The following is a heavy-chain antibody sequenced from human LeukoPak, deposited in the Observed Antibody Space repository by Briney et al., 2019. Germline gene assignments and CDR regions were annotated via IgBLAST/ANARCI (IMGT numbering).Heavy chain of an antibody. Sequence: AETLSLTCTVSGGSISSSYWSWIRQPPGKGLEWIGYIYYSGSTNYNPSLKSRVTISVDTSKNQFSLKLSSVTAADTAVYYCARTPCSSTSCYRSWFDPWGQGTLVTVSS. V-gene: IGHV4-59*01. CDR2: IYYSGST. D-gene: IGHD2-2*02. CDR1: GGSISSSY. CDR3: ARTPCSSTSCYRSWFDP. J-gene: IGHJ5*02.